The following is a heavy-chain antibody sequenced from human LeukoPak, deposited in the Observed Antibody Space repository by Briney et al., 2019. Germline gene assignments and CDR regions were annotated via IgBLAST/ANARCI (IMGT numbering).Heavy chain of an antibody. J-gene: IGHJ4*02. V-gene: IGHV1-2*02. D-gene: IGHD4-11*01. Sequence: ASVTVSCMACLYTFTRYYMHWVRQAPGNGRDGMGWINPNSGGTKYAQNFQGRVTLTTDTSINTAYLELSSLNSDDSAVYYCARATVTTALDYWGQGTLVTVSS. CDR2: INPNSGGT. CDR3: ARATVTTALDY. CDR1: LYTFTRYY.